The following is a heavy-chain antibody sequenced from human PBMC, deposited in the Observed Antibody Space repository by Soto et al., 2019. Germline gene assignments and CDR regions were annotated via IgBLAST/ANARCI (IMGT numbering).Heavy chain of an antibody. J-gene: IGHJ5*02. D-gene: IGHD4-17*01. V-gene: IGHV3-74*01. CDR2: INSDGSFT. CDR1: GVTFSSYW. CDR3: ARLNDYGGPGIGFDP. Sequence: GGSLRLSCAASGVTFSSYWMHWVRQAPGKGLVWVSRINSDGSFTNYADSVEGRFTISRDNAKKTLYLQMNNLRAEDTAVYYCARLNDYGGPGIGFDPWGQGTLVTVSS.